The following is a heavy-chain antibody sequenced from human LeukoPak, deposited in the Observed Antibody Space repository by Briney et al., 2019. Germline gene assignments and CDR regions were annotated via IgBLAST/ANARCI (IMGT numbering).Heavy chain of an antibody. CDR2: INPNSGGT. CDR3: ARADVLLWFGELLGYFDY. J-gene: IGHJ4*02. CDR1: GYTFTGYY. V-gene: IGHV1-2*02. D-gene: IGHD3-10*01. Sequence: ASVKVSCKASGYTFTGYYMHWVRLAPGQGLEWMGWINPNSGGTNYAQKFQGRVTMTRDTSISTAYMELSRLRSDDTAVYYCARADVLLWFGELLGYFDYWGQGTLVTVSS.